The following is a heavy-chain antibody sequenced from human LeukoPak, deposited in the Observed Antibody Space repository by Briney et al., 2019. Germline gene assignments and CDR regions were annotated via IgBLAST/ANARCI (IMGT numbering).Heavy chain of an antibody. Sequence: PGGSLRLSCAASGFTVSSNYMSWVRQAPGKGLEWVSVIYSGGSTYYADSVKGRFTISRGNSKNTLYLQTNSLRADDTAVYYCAQDFYGSGSYDYWGQGTLVTVSS. J-gene: IGHJ4*02. CDR3: AQDFYGSGSYDY. CDR1: GFTVSSNY. D-gene: IGHD3-10*01. V-gene: IGHV3-66*01. CDR2: IYSGGST.